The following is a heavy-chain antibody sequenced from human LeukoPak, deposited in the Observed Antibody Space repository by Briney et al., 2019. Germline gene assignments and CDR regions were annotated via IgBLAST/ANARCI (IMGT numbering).Heavy chain of an antibody. CDR3: ATDGRDYGDFLPFDY. CDR2: FDPEDGET. CDR1: GYTLTELS. J-gene: IGHJ4*02. D-gene: IGHD4-17*01. V-gene: IGHV1-24*01. Sequence: ASVKVSCKVSGYTLTELSMRWVRQAPGKGLEWMGGFDPEDGETIYAQKFQGRVTMTEDTSTDTAYMELSSLRSEDTAVYYCATDGRDYGDFLPFDYWGQGTLVTVSS.